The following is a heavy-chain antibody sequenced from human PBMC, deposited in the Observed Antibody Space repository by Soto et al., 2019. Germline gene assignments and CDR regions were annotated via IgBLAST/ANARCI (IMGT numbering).Heavy chain of an antibody. CDR3: ARFTRGSSGDY. CDR2: IKEDGSDK. V-gene: IGHV3-7*01. Sequence: GGSLRLSCVASGFTFNAYWMSWVRQAPGKGLEWVANIKEDGSDKYYVDSVKGRFTISRDNAKNLLYLQMNSLGAGDTAMYYCARFTRGSSGDYWGQGTLVTVSS. CDR1: GFTFNAYW. D-gene: IGHD6-25*01. J-gene: IGHJ4*02.